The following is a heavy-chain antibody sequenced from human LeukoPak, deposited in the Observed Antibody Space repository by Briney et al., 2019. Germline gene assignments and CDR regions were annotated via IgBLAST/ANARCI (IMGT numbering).Heavy chain of an antibody. CDR1: GYTFTGYY. J-gene: IGHJ3*02. V-gene: IGHV1-2*06. Sequence: ASVKVSCKASGYTFTGYYMHWVRQAPGQGLEWMGRINPNSGGTNYAQKFQGRVTITTDESTSTAYMELSSLRSEDTAVYYCARGSTYYYDSSGYSAFDIWGQGTMVTVSS. CDR2: INPNSGGT. CDR3: ARGSTYYYDSSGYSAFDI. D-gene: IGHD3-22*01.